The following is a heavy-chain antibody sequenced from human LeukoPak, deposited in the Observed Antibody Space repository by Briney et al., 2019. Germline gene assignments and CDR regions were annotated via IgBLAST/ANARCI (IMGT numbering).Heavy chain of an antibody. CDR1: RFTLSIYG. D-gene: IGHD3-10*01. J-gene: IGHJ4*02. V-gene: IGHV3-30*18. Sequence: GRTLRLSCAASRFTLSIYGMHGVRDAPGKGLECGAVISYDGSNKYYTDSVKGRFTISRDNSKNPLYLKMNSLRAEDTAVYYCAKGLLWFGELSPDYWGQGTPVTVSS. CDR2: ISYDGSNK. CDR3: AKGLLWFGELSPDY.